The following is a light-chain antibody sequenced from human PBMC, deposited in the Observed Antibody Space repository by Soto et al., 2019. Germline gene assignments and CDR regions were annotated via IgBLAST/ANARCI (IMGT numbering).Light chain of an antibody. CDR2: LEGTGTY. V-gene: IGLV4-60*02. CDR3: ETWDSNSWV. Sequence: QSVLTQSSSASASLGSSVKLTCTLSSGHSSYIIAWHQQQPRKAPRYLMNLEGTGTYNKGSGVPDRFSGSSSGADRYLTISNLQFEDEADYYCETWDSNSWVFGGGTKLTVL. J-gene: IGLJ3*02. CDR1: SGHSSYI.